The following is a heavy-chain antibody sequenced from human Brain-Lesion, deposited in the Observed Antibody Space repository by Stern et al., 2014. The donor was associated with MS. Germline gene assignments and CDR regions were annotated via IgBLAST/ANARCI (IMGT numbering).Heavy chain of an antibody. V-gene: IGHV4-39*01. CDR3: AGEEDIRYCSGGSCTGNWFDP. D-gene: IGHD2-15*01. J-gene: IGHJ5*02. CDR1: GGSVSSTSYA. Sequence: QLQLQESGPGLVKPSETLSLTCTVAGGSVSSTSYAWAWIRQPPGKGLEWIGTIYYSGNTYYSPSLKSRLTISLNTSKNQVSPQLRSVTAADTAVYYCAGEEDIRYCSGGSCTGNWFDPWGQGTLVTVSS. CDR2: IYYSGNT.